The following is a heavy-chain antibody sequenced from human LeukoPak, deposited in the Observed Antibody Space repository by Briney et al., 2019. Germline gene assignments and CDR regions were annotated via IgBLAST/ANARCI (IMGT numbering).Heavy chain of an antibody. D-gene: IGHD2-2*01. Sequence: GGPLRLSGAASGFTCSSYAMSWVRQAPGKGLEWVSAISGSGGSTYYADSVKGRFTISRDNSKNTLYLQMNSLRAEDTAVYYCAKGGVVVPAAVHFDYWGRGTLVTVSS. CDR1: GFTCSSYA. CDR3: AKGGVVVPAAVHFDY. V-gene: IGHV3-23*01. CDR2: ISGSGGST. J-gene: IGHJ4*02.